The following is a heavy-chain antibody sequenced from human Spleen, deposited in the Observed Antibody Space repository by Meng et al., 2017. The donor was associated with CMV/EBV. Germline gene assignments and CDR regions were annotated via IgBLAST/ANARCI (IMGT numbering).Heavy chain of an antibody. CDR1: GDTFGRYS. D-gene: IGHD2-2*01. V-gene: IGHV1-69*10. Sequence: SVKVSCKASGDTFGRYSVSWVRQAPGQGLKWMGGIMPILAMADYAQKFQGRVTITADKSTSTAYMELSSLRSEDTAVYYCARVQVPAAVNYYYGMDVWGQGTTVTVSS. CDR2: IMPILAMA. J-gene: IGHJ6*02. CDR3: ARVQVPAAVNYYYGMDV.